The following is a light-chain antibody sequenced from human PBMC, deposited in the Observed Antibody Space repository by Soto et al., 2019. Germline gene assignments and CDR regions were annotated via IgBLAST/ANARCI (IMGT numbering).Light chain of an antibody. J-gene: IGKJ5*01. CDR1: QGISNY. CDR2: VAS. CDR3: QQAYSTPIT. V-gene: IGKV1-39*01. Sequence: DIQMNQSPSSVSASVGDRVTITCRASQGISNYLAWYQQKPGKAPKLLISVASSLHRGVPSRFSGSASGTRFTLTISYLQPEDFATYYCQQAYSTPITFGQGPRLEI.